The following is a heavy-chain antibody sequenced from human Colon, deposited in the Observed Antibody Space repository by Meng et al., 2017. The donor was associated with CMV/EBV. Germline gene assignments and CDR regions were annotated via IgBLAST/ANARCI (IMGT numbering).Heavy chain of an antibody. CDR3: ARAPLVGATKVDY. V-gene: IGHV1-18*01. D-gene: IGHD1-26*01. J-gene: IGHJ4*02. CDR1: GYTFSSHG. Sequence: ASVKVSCKASGYTFSSHGISWLRQAPGQGLEWMGWISVYSGQTNYAQKFQDRVTMTTETSTSTAYMELRGLRSDDTAVYYCARAPLVGATKVDYWGQGTLVTVSS. CDR2: ISVYSGQT.